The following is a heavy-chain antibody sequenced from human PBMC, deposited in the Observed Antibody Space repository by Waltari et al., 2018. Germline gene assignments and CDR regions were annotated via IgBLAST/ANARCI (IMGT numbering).Heavy chain of an antibody. V-gene: IGHV4-30-2*01. CDR1: GGSISSGGYS. J-gene: IGHJ3*02. D-gene: IGHD3-3*01. CDR3: AREKRARGYYDFWGGAFDI. Sequence: QLQLQESGSGLVKPSQTLSLTCAVSGGSISSGGYSWSWIRQPPGKGLEWIGYIYHRGSTYYNPSLKSRVTISVDRSKNQFSLKLSSVTAADTAVYYCAREKRARGYYDFWGGAFDIWGQGTMVTVSS. CDR2: IYHRGST.